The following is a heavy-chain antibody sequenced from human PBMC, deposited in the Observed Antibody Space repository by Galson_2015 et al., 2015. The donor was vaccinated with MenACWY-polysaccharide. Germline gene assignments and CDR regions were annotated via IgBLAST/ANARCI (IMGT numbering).Heavy chain of an antibody. J-gene: IGHJ4*02. CDR2: ISLDGRNT. Sequence: SLRLSCAASGFTFTSYTMSWICQAPGKGPEWVTVISLDGRNTYYADPVKGRFTISRDNSKNTLYLQMHDLRAEDTAVYYCVKAHETSGWNLGPGYWGQGTLVTVSS. CDR3: VKAHETSGWNLGPGY. V-gene: IGHV3-23*01. D-gene: IGHD1-1*01. CDR1: GFTFTSYT.